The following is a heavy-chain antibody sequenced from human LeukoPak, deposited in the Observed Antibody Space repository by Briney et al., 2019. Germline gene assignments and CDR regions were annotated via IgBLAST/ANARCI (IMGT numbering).Heavy chain of an antibody. Sequence: GSVKVSCKASGYTFTSYGISWVRQAPGQGLEWMGWISAYNGNTNYAQKLQGRVTMTTDTSTSTAYMELRSLRSDDTAVYYCARDQGYCSSTSCYEVYQFDYWGQGTLVTVSS. D-gene: IGHD2-2*01. CDR1: GYTFTSYG. J-gene: IGHJ4*02. CDR2: ISAYNGNT. CDR3: ARDQGYCSSTSCYEVYQFDY. V-gene: IGHV1-18*01.